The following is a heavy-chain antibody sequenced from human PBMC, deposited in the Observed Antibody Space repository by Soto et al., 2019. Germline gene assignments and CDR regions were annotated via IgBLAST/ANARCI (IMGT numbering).Heavy chain of an antibody. CDR1: GFTFSSYS. CDR3: ARDFSTDIVVVPAAMLTEPDNWFDP. V-gene: IGHV3-21*01. D-gene: IGHD2-2*01. J-gene: IGHJ5*02. Sequence: PGGSMRLSCAASGFTFSSYSMNWVRQDPRKGLKRNTSISSSSSYIYYADTVKGRFTISRDNAKNSLYLQMNSLRAEDTAVYYCARDFSTDIVVVPAAMLTEPDNWFDPWGQGTLVTVSS. CDR2: ISSSSSYI.